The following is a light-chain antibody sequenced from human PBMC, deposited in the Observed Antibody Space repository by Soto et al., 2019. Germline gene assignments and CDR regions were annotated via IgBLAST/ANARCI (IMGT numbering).Light chain of an antibody. CDR3: MEATESPPYR. Sequence: DVVMTQTPLYLPVTLGQPASISCRSSQDLIHSDGNTYVTWLQQRPGQPPKLLIYKTSNRFSGVPDRLSGSGTGTDFPLNITRVEAEDVGIYYCMEATESPPYRFGQGTKVEI. CDR2: KTS. J-gene: IGKJ2*03. CDR1: QDLIHSDGNTY. V-gene: IGKV2-24*01.